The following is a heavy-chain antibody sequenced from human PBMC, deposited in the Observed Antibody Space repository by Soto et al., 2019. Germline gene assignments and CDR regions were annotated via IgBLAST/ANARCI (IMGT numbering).Heavy chain of an antibody. CDR2: IFYSGST. CDR1: GGAINNRDYY. Sequence: KPSETLSLTCSVSGGAINNRDYYWSWIRQHPGKGLEWIGNIFYSGSTDYNPSLKGRLTISIDTSKNEFSLKLTSVTAADTAVYYCARDRPEFKSFGSGMDVWGQGTTVTVSS. D-gene: IGHD3-16*01. CDR3: ARDRPEFKSFGSGMDV. J-gene: IGHJ6*02. V-gene: IGHV4-31*03.